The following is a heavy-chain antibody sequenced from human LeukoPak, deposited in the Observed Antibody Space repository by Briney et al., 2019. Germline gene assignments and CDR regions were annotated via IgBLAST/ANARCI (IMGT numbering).Heavy chain of an antibody. D-gene: IGHD6-19*01. CDR1: EFTFSSYG. V-gene: IGHV3-30*18. J-gene: IGHJ4*02. CDR2: ISYDGSNK. Sequence: GGSLRLSCAGSEFTFSSYGMHWVRQAPGKGLEWVAVISYDGSNKYYADSVKGRFTISRDNSKDTLFLQMNSLKAEDTAVYYCAKASRQAAVASPLDYWGQGTLVTVSS. CDR3: AKASRQAAVASPLDY.